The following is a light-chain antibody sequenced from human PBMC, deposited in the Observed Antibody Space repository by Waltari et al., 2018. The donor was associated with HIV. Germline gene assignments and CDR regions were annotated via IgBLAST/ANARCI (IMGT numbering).Light chain of an antibody. CDR1: QSVSFF. CDR2: DAS. Sequence: EVVLTQSPATLSLSPGERATLSCRASQSVSFFLAWYQQKPGQAPRLLIYDASTRATGTPARFSGSGSGTDFTLTISSLEPEDFAVYYCQQRSNWLTFGGGTKVEIK. CDR3: QQRSNWLT. V-gene: IGKV3-11*01. J-gene: IGKJ4*01.